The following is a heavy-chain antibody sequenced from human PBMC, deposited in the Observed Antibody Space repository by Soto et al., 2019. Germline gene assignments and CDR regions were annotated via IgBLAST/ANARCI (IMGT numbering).Heavy chain of an antibody. CDR3: VRGTIDILTGYYIHPDAFDI. Sequence: ASVKVSCKASGYTFTSYGISWVRHAPGQGLEWMGWISAYNGNTNYAQKLQGRVTMTTDTSTSTAYMELRSLRSDDTAVYYCVRGTIDILTGYYIHPDAFDIWGQGTMVTVS. V-gene: IGHV1-18*01. D-gene: IGHD3-9*01. CDR2: ISAYNGNT. CDR1: GYTFTSYG. J-gene: IGHJ3*02.